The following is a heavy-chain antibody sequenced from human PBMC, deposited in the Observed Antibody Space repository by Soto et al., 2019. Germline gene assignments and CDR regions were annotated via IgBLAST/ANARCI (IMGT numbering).Heavy chain of an antibody. V-gene: IGHV2-5*02. D-gene: IGHD3-3*01. CDR2: IYLDDDK. J-gene: IGHJ4*02. CDR3: AHRVLRTVFGLVTTTAIYFDF. CDR1: GFSLTTSGVG. Sequence: QITLKESGPTVVKPTETLTLTCTFSGFSLTTSGVGVGWVRQSPGKAPEWLALIYLDDDKRYSTSLNSRLIITKDTSKSQVVLTMANVDPADTATYYCAHRVLRTVFGLVTTTAIYFDFWGPGTPVVVSS.